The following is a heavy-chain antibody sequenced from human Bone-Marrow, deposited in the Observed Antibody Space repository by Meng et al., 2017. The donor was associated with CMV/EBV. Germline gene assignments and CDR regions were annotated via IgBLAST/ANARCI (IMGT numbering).Heavy chain of an antibody. CDR2: ISAYNGNT. V-gene: IGHV1-18*01. Sequence: ASVKVSCKASGYTFTSYGISWVRQAPGQGLEWMGWISAYNGNTNYAQKLQGRVTMTTDTSTSTAYMELRRLRSDDTAVYYCARDPHYYDSSGYYRGVYYYYYGMDVWGQGTTVTVSS. CDR3: ARDPHYYDSSGYYRGVYYYYYGMDV. D-gene: IGHD3-22*01. J-gene: IGHJ6*02. CDR1: GYTFTSYG.